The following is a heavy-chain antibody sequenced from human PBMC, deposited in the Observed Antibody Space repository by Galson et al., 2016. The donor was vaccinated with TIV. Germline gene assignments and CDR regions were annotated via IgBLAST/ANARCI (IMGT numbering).Heavy chain of an antibody. CDR3: ARDKSDIDTVDYFYYYMDV. V-gene: IGHV4-59*13. J-gene: IGHJ6*03. D-gene: IGHD2-21*02. CDR2: VFYTGSA. CDR1: GGSINSYY. Sequence: ETLSLPCTVSGGSINSYYWTWVRQPPGKGLEWIGHVFYTGSADYNPSLKSRVTISFDTSKNQFSLKMRSVTAADSAVYYRARDKSDIDTVDYFYYYMDVWGRGTTVTVSS.